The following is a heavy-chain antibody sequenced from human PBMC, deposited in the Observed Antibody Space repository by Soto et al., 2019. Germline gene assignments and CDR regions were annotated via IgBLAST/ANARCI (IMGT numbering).Heavy chain of an antibody. D-gene: IGHD6-6*01. V-gene: IGHV1-46*03. CDR1: GYTLTSFY. Sequence: QVQLVQPGAEVKKPGASVKLSCKASGYTLTSFYIHRVRQAPGQGLEWMGIINTNGGSTNYAHNFQGRVTMTRATSTSTVYMDLRSLRSEDTAVYYCARGLASGDYWGQGTLVTVSS. CDR2: INTNGGST. CDR3: ARGLASGDY. J-gene: IGHJ4*02.